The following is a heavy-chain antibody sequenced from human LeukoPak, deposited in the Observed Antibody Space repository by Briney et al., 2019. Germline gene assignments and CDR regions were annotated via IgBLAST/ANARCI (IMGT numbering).Heavy chain of an antibody. CDR1: GGSFSGYY. CDR2: INHSGST. J-gene: IGHJ5*02. V-gene: IGHV4-34*01. Sequence: PSGTLSLTFAVYGGSFSGYYWSWIRQPPGKGLEWIGEINHSGSTNYNPSLKSRVTISVDTSKIQFSLKLSSVTAADTAVYYCARTGRGVSFVPWGQGTLVTVSS. CDR3: ARTGRGVSFVP. D-gene: IGHD1-1*01.